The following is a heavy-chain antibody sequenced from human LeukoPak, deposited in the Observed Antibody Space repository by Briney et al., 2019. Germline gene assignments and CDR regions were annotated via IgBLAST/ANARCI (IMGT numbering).Heavy chain of an antibody. Sequence: GGSLRLSCAASGFTFSHFWMTWVRQVPGKGLEWVANIKHDGTGRYYVDSVKGRFTISRDNARTSLYLQMNSLRAEDTAVYYCAKDVGHNWGQGALVTVSS. CDR1: GFTFSHFW. V-gene: IGHV3-7*01. CDR3: AKDVGHN. CDR2: IKHDGTGR. J-gene: IGHJ4*02.